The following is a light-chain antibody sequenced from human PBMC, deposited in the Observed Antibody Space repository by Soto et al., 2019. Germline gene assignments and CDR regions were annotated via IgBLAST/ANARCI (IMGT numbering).Light chain of an antibody. CDR2: ATS. Sequence: DIQMTQSPPSVSASVGDRVTITCRASQAINNWLAWYQQKPGHAPKLLIYATSTLQTGVPSRFSGSGSGTDFPFPSSSLQLEDFAPSYCQQANSFPLPFGGGTRWSSN. V-gene: IGKV1-12*01. CDR3: QQANSFPLP. J-gene: IGKJ4*01. CDR1: QAINNW.